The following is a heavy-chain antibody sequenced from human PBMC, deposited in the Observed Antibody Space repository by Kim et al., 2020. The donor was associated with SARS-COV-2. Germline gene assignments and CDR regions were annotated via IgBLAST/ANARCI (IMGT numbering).Heavy chain of an antibody. V-gene: IGHV3-23*01. D-gene: IGHD5-18*01. CDR2: ISGSGGST. CDR1: GFTFSSYA. Sequence: GGSLRLSCAASGFTFSSYAMSWVRQAPGKGLEWVSAISGSGGSTYYADSVKGRFTISRDNSKNTLYLQMNSLRAEDTAVYYCAKGGYSYGQQYYFDYWGQGTLVTVSS. J-gene: IGHJ4*02. CDR3: AKGGYSYGQQYYFDY.